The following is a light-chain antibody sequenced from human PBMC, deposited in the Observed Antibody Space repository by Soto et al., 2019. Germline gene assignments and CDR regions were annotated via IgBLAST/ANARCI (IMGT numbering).Light chain of an antibody. V-gene: IGLV1-51*01. Sequence: QSALTQPPSVSAAPGQQVSISCSGSSSNIGRRSVSWYQQLPGTSPKLLIYENNKRPSGIPDRFSGSKSGTSATLGITGLQPGDEADYYCGAWDNSLSAGVFGTGTKVTVL. CDR2: ENN. CDR1: SSNIGRRS. CDR3: GAWDNSLSAGV. J-gene: IGLJ1*01.